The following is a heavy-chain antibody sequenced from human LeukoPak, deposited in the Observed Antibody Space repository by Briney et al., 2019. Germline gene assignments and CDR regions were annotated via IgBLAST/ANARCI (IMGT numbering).Heavy chain of an antibody. Sequence: ASVKASCKASGYTFTSYGISWVRQAPGQGLEWMGWISAYNGNTNYAQKLQGRVTMTTDTSTSTAYMELRSLRSDDTAVYYCARDPLIAAAGPYYFDYWGQGTLVTVSS. J-gene: IGHJ4*02. CDR1: GYTFTSYG. V-gene: IGHV1-18*01. CDR2: ISAYNGNT. CDR3: ARDPLIAAAGPYYFDY. D-gene: IGHD6-13*01.